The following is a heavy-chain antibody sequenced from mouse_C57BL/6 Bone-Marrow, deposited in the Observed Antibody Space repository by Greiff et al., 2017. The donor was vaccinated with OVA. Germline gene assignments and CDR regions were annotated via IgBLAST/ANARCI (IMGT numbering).Heavy chain of an antibody. CDR2: ISSGGSFT. CDR1: GFTFSSHG. V-gene: IGHV5-6*01. CDR3: ARHPSYYGSSLYYFDY. J-gene: IGHJ2*01. D-gene: IGHD1-1*01. Sequence: EVKLVESGGDLVKPGGSLKLSCAASGFTFSSHGLSLVCPTPDQRLEWVATISSGGSFTYYPDSVKGRFTNSRDNAKNTLYLQMSSLKSEDTAMYYCARHPSYYGSSLYYFDYWGQGTTLTVSS.